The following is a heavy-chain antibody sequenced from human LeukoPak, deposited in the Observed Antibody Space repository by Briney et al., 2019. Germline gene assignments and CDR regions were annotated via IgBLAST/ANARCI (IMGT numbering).Heavy chain of an antibody. V-gene: IGHV3-33*01. D-gene: IGHD1-26*01. CDR2: IWFDGTNK. CDR1: GFTFSNYG. Sequence: QPGRSLRLSCAASGFTFSNYGMHWVRQAPGKGLEWVAVIWFDGTNKYYADSVRGRFTISRDNSKNTLYLQMGSLRAGDMALYYCARDLRGAADYWGQGTLVTVSS. CDR3: ARDLRGAADY. J-gene: IGHJ4*02.